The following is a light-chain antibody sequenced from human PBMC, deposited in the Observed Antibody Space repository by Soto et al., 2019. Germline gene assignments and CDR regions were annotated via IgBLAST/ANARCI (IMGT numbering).Light chain of an antibody. V-gene: IGKV3-15*01. J-gene: IGKJ4*01. CDR1: QSVSRN. Sequence: EIVMTQSPATLSVSPGERATLSCRASQSVSRNLAWYRQKPGRAPRLLIYGASTRATGIPARFSGSGPGTEFILTISSLQSEDFAVYHCQQYNNWPPAFGGGTKV. CDR3: QQYNNWPPA. CDR2: GAS.